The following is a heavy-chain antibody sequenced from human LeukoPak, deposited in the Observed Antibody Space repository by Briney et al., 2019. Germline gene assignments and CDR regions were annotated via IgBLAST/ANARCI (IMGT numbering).Heavy chain of an antibody. Sequence: GGSLRLSCAASGFTVSSNYMSWVRQAPGKGLEWVSVIYSGGSTYYADSVKGRFTISRDNSKNTLYLQMNSLRAEDTAVYYCARDGYCSGGSCYLYYYYGMDVWGQGTTVTVSS. V-gene: IGHV3-53*01. J-gene: IGHJ6*02. D-gene: IGHD2-15*01. CDR2: IYSGGST. CDR1: GFTVSSNY. CDR3: ARDGYCSGGSCYLYYYYGMDV.